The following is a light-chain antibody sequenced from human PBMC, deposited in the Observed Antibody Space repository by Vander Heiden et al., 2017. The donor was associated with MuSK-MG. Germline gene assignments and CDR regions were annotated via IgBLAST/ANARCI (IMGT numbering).Light chain of an antibody. CDR3: QSAGT. CDR1: QGISNY. CDR2: AAS. J-gene: IGKJ1*01. Sequence: DIQMTQSPSSLSASVGDRVTITCRASQGISNYLAWYQQKPGKVPKLLIYAASTLQSGVQYRFSGSGSGTDFTLTISSLQPEDVETYDGQSAGTFGQGTKVEIK. V-gene: IGKV1-27*01.